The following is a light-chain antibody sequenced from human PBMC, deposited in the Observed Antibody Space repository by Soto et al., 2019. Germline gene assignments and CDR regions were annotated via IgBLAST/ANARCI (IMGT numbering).Light chain of an antibody. J-gene: IGKJ1*01. V-gene: IGKV3-20*01. CDR1: QSVSSSY. CDR2: GAS. Sequence: EFVLTQSPGTLSLSPGERATLSCRASQSVSSSYLAWYQPKPGQAPRLLIYGASSRATCIPDRFSGSGSATDFTLPISRLEPDDFAVYYCHQYGSPPRTFGQGTKVDIK. CDR3: HQYGSPPRT.